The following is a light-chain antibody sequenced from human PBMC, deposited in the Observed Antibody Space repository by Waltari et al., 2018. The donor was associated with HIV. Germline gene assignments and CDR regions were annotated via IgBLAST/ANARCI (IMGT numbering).Light chain of an antibody. J-gene: IGKJ1*01. CDR1: QDIGSW. V-gene: IGKV1-12*01. Sequence: IQMTQSPSSVSVSVGDRVTIACRASQDIGSWLAWYQQKPGNAPNRLIYGASSLQSGVPSRFRGSGSGTDFTLSISSLQPEDFAIYYCQQYHTFPRTFDQGTNIEIK. CDR3: QQYHTFPRT. CDR2: GAS.